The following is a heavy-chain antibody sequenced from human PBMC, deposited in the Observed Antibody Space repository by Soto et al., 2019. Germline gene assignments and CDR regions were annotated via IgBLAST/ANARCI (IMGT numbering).Heavy chain of an antibody. J-gene: IGHJ6*02. Sequence: QMRLVQSGAEVKNSGSSVKVSCKASGGTSSNFVITWVRQVPGQGLEWLGGILPMFGAVKYAQKFQGRLTITPDRSTNTASMELGSLISDDTAFYYCARPKRSGYDRGVSYYHTMDVWGHGTTVTVS. V-gene: IGHV1-69*06. CDR3: ARPKRSGYDRGVSYYHTMDV. D-gene: IGHD3-3*01. CDR1: GGTSSNFV. CDR2: ILPMFGAV.